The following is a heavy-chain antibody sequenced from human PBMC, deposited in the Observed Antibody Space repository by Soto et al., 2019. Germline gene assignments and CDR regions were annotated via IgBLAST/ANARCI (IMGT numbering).Heavy chain of an antibody. CDR3: AKAKSSGWYFSDY. D-gene: IGHD6-19*01. J-gene: IGHJ4*02. CDR1: GFTFSSYD. CDR2: IRGSGGST. V-gene: IGHV3-23*01. Sequence: EVQLLESGGGLVQRGGSLRLSCAGTGFTFSSYDMSWVRQAPGKGLEWVSTIRGSGGSTYYADSVKGRFTISRDNSKNTLYLQINSLRAEDTAVYYCAKAKSSGWYFSDYWGQGTLVTVSS.